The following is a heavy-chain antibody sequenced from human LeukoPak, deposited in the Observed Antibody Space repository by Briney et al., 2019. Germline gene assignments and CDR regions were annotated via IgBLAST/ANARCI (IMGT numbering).Heavy chain of an antibody. Sequence: GGSLRLSCAASGFTFNSYSLNWVRQAPGRGLGWVSSISSSSSYIYYADSVKGRFTISRDNAKNSLYLQMNSLRAEDTAVYYCARDGVVTPVGYYYYYGMDVWGQGTTVTVSS. CDR3: ARDGVVTPVGYYYYYGMDV. CDR1: GFTFNSYS. CDR2: ISSSSSYI. D-gene: IGHD4-23*01. V-gene: IGHV3-21*01. J-gene: IGHJ6*02.